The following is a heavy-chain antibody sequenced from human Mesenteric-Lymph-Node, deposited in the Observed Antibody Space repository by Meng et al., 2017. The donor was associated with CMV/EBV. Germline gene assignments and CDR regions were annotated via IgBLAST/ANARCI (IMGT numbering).Heavy chain of an antibody. V-gene: IGHV3-33*06. CDR3: AKVQWAGYYGMDV. CDR2: TWYDGSNK. Sequence: GESLKISCAASGFSFSNYGMHWVRQAPGKGLEWVAITWYDGSNKYYADSVKGRFTISRDNSKNTLYLQMNSLRAEDTAVYYCAKVQWAGYYGMDVWGQGTTVTVSS. CDR1: GFSFSNYG. J-gene: IGHJ6*02. D-gene: IGHD6-19*01.